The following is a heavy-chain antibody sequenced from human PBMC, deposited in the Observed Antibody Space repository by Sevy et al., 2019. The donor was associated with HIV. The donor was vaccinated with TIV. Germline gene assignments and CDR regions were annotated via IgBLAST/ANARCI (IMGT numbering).Heavy chain of an antibody. D-gene: IGHD6-13*01. CDR3: ARGGESRSSWYYFDY. V-gene: IGHV4-4*07. J-gene: IGHJ4*02. CDR2: IYTSGST. CDR1: GGSISSYY. Sequence: SETLSLTCTVSGGSISSYYWSWIRQPAGKGLEWIARIYTSGSTNYNPSLKSRVTMSVDTSKNQFSLKLSSVTAADTAVYYCARGGESRSSWYYFDYWGQGTLVTVSS.